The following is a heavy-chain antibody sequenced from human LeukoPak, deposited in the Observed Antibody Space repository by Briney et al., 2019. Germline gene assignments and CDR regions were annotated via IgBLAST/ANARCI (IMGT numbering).Heavy chain of an antibody. D-gene: IGHD5-18*01. CDR3: ARGERYSYGTRPPPYYFDY. J-gene: IGHJ4*02. CDR2: IYTSGST. CDR1: GGSISSYY. Sequence: PSETLSLTCTVSGGSISSYYWSWIRQPAGKGLEWIGRIYTSGSTNYNPSLKSRVTISVDKSKNQFSLKLSSVTAADTAVYYCARGERYSYGTRPPPYYFDYWGQGTLVTVSS. V-gene: IGHV4-4*07.